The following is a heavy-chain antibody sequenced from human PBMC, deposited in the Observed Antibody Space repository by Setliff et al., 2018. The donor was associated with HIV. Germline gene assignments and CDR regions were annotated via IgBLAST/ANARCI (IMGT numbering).Heavy chain of an antibody. D-gene: IGHD2-2*01. CDR3: ASHFGYCSSTSCEGY. CDR2: IGTGGDT. CDR1: GFAFSDYD. V-gene: IGHV3-13*01. J-gene: IGHJ4*02. Sequence: GGSLRLSCATSGFAFSDYDFHWVRQVTGEGLEWVSAIGTGGDTYYADSVMGRCIISRDNANNSLYLQMKSLRAEDTAVYYCASHFGYCSSTSCEGYWGQGALVTVSS.